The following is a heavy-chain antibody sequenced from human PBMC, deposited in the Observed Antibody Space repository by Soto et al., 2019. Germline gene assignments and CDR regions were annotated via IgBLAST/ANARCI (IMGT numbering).Heavy chain of an antibody. CDR3: ARAVREIFEYSSSPGYYYYGMDV. CDR1: GGTFSSYA. CDR2: IIPIFGTA. Sequence: GASVKVSCKASGGTFSSYAISWVRQAPGQGLEWMGGIIPIFGTANYAQKFQGRVTITADESTSTAYMELSSLRSEDTAVYYCARAVREIFEYSSSPGYYYYGMDVWGQGTTVTVSS. J-gene: IGHJ6*02. V-gene: IGHV1-69*13. D-gene: IGHD6-6*01.